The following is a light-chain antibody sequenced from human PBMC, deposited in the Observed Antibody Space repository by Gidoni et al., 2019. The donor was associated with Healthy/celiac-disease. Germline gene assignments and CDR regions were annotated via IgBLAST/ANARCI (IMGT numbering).Light chain of an antibody. V-gene: IGLV2-14*01. J-gene: IGLJ1*01. CDR3: SSYTSSSTSYV. Sequence: QPALTQPASVSWSPGQSITISCTGTSSDVGGYNYVSWYQQHPGKAPKLMIYEVSNRPSGVPDRFSGSKSGNTASLTISGLQAEDEADYYCSSYTSSSTSYVFGTGTKVTVL. CDR2: EVS. CDR1: SSDVGGYNY.